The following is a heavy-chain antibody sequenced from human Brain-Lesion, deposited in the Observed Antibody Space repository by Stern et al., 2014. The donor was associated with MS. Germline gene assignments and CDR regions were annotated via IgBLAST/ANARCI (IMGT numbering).Heavy chain of an antibody. CDR2: ISWNSNNI. Sequence: EVQLVQSGGGSGQPGRSLRLSCAASGFTFDGCAMHWVRQAPGKGLEWVSGISWNSNNIGYADSVRGRFTISRDNAKNSLYLQMNGLRPEDTALYYCAKDISERHYYFDSWGEGTLVTVSS. CDR3: AKDISERHYYFDS. CDR1: GFTFDGCA. D-gene: IGHD3-16*02. J-gene: IGHJ4*02. V-gene: IGHV3-9*01.